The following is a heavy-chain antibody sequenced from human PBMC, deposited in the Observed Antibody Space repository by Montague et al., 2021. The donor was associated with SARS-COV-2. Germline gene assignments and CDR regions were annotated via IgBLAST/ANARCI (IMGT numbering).Heavy chain of an antibody. CDR2: IYYSGST. V-gene: IGHV4-31*03. Sequence: TLSLTCTVSGGSISSGGYYWSWIRPHPGKGLEWIGYIYYSGSTYYNPSLKSRVTISVDTSKNQFSLKLSSVTAADTAVYYCARVTEPGITIFGVYTLDWYFDLWGRGTMVTVSS. CDR3: ARVTEPGITIFGVYTLDWYFDL. J-gene: IGHJ2*01. D-gene: IGHD3-3*01. CDR1: GGSISSGGYY.